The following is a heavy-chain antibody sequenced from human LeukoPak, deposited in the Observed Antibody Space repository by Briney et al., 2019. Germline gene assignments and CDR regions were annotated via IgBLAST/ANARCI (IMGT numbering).Heavy chain of an antibody. CDR3: ARYTTSTLPNWFDP. D-gene: IGHD2/OR15-2a*01. CDR1: GGSISGYF. V-gene: IGHV4-59*08. Sequence: SETLSLTCTVSGGSISGYFWSWIRQPPGKGLEWIGYIYYTGSTSYNPSLTSRVTISLDTSKNQFPLRLSSVTAADTAIYYCARYTTSTLPNWFDPWGQGTLVTVSS. CDR2: IYYTGST. J-gene: IGHJ5*02.